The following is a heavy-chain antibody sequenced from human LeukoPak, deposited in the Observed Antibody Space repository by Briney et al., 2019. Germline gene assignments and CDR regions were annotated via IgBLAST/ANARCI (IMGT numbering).Heavy chain of an antibody. CDR2: IYPGDSDT. D-gene: IGHD1-26*01. Sequence: GESLKISCKGSGYSFTSYWIAWVRQMPGKGLEWMGIIYPGDSDTRYSPPFQGQVTISADKSINAAYLQWSSLKASDTAMYYCARREWELRRPFDYWGQGTLVTVSS. V-gene: IGHV5-51*01. CDR3: ARREWELRRPFDY. CDR1: GYSFTSYW. J-gene: IGHJ4*02.